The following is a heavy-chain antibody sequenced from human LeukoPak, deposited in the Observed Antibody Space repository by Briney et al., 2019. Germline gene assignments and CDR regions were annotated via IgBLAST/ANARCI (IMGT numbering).Heavy chain of an antibody. CDR3: ARGPPDTAMVGDYFDY. V-gene: IGHV1-8*03. CDR1: GYTFTSYD. CDR2: MNPNSGNT. Sequence: GGSVKVSCKASGYTFTSYDINWVRQATGQGLEWMGWMNPNSGNTGYAQKFQGRVTITRNTSISTAYMELSSLRSEDTAVYYCARGPPDTAMVGDYFDYWGQGTLVTASS. D-gene: IGHD5-18*01. J-gene: IGHJ4*02.